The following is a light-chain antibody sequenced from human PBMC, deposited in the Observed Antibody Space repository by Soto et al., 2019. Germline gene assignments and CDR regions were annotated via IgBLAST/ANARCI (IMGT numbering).Light chain of an antibody. Sequence: IQMTQSXXPVXAAXXXIVTIXXRASQSISSYLNWYQQKPGKAPKLLIYVASSLQSGVPSRFSGSGSGTDFTLTISSLQPEDFATYHCQQSYSTPTFGQGTRLEI. CDR3: QQSYSTPT. CDR2: VAS. V-gene: IGKV1-39*01. CDR1: QSISSY. J-gene: IGKJ5*01.